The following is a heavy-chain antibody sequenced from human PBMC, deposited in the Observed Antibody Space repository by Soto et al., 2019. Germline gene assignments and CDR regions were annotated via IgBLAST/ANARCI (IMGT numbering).Heavy chain of an antibody. CDR2: IYYSGNT. CDR1: GGSISSGYY. V-gene: IGHV4-31*03. J-gene: IGHJ3*02. Sequence: QVQLQESGPGLVKPSQTLSLTCTVSGGSISSGYYWSRIRQHPGKDLEWIGYIYYSGNTKYNPSLKSRVTISVDTSKNQFSLKLSSVTAADTAVYYCARGFGELSAFDIWGQGTMVTVSS. CDR3: ARGFGELSAFDI. D-gene: IGHD3-10*01.